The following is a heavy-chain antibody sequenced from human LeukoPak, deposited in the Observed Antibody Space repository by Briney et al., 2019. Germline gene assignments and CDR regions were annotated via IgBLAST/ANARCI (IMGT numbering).Heavy chain of an antibody. Sequence: SQTLSLTCAISGDSVSSNSAAWNWIRQSPSRGLEWVGRTYYRSQWFYDYAVSVKSRITINPDTSKNQFSLHLSSVTPEDTAVYYCARTGGSSLDHWGQGTLVTVSA. J-gene: IGHJ4*02. D-gene: IGHD3-10*01. CDR3: ARTGGSSLDH. V-gene: IGHV6-1*01. CDR1: GDSVSSNSAA. CDR2: TYYRSQWFY.